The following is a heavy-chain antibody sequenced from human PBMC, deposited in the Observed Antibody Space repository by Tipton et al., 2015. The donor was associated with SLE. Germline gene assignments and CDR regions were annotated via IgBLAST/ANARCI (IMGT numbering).Heavy chain of an antibody. D-gene: IGHD2-8*01. CDR3: AREWGDAFDI. CDR1: GGSFSAYY. J-gene: IGHJ3*02. Sequence: LRLSCAVYGGSFSAYYWSWIRQPPGKGLEWIGEINHSGSTNYNPSLKSRVTISVDTSKNQFSLKLSSVTAADTAVYYCAREWGDAFDIWGQGTMVTVSS. V-gene: IGHV4-34*01. CDR2: INHSGST.